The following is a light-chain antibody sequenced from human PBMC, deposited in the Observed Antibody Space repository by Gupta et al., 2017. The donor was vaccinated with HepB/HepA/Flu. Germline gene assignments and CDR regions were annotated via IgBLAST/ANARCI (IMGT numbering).Light chain of an antibody. CDR1: QYVNIY. CDR3: QRWRTWPIT. V-gene: IGKV3-11*01. Sequence: IVLTQSPGTLSLSPGERATLSCRASQYVNIYLAWYQQKPGQAPRLLIYDASNRATGIPARFSGRASGTDFTLTISMLDPEDFTVYYCQRWRTWPITFGQGTRLEIK. J-gene: IGKJ5*01. CDR2: DAS.